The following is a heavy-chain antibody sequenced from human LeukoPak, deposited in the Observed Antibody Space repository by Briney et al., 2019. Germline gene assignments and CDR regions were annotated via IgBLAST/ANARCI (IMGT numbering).Heavy chain of an antibody. CDR3: ARVRGTLHYYYYMDV. CDR1: GFTVSSNY. J-gene: IGHJ6*03. Sequence: PGGSLGLSCAASGFTVSSNYMSWVRQAPGKGLEWVSVIYSGGSTYYADSVKGRFTISRDNSKNTLYLQMNSLRAEDTAVYYCARVRGTLHYYYYMDVWGKGTTVTVSS. D-gene: IGHD5-12*01. V-gene: IGHV3-53*01. CDR2: IYSGGST.